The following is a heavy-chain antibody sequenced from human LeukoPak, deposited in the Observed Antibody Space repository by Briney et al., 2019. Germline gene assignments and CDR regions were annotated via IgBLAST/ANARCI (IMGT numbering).Heavy chain of an antibody. CDR3: AKSTPGIAAAVTPRIFQH. V-gene: IGHV1-58*01. J-gene: IGHJ1*01. D-gene: IGHD6-13*01. Sequence: ASVKVSCKASGFTFTSSAVQWVRQARGQRLEWIGWIVVGSGNTNYAQKFQERVTITRDMSTSTAYMELSSLRAEDTAVYYCAKSTPGIAAAVTPRIFQHWGQGTLVTVSS. CDR1: GFTFTSSA. CDR2: IVVGSGNT.